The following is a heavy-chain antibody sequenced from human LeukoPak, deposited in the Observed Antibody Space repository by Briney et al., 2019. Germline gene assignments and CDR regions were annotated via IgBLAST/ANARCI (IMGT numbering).Heavy chain of an antibody. Sequence: PGGSLRLSCAASGFTFSSYAMSWVRQAPGKGLEWVSAISGSGGSTYYADSVKGRFTISRDNSKNTLCLQMNSLRAEDTAVYYCAKGVLVGDYFDYWGQGTLVTVSS. V-gene: IGHV3-23*01. J-gene: IGHJ4*02. D-gene: IGHD3-3*02. CDR3: AKGVLVGDYFDY. CDR2: ISGSGGST. CDR1: GFTFSSYA.